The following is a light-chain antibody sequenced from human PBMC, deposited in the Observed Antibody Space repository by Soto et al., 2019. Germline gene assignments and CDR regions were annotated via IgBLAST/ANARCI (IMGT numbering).Light chain of an antibody. CDR3: QQYGSSPLT. CDR2: DAS. CDR1: QSISDF. Sequence: EIVLTQSPATLSLSPGERATLSCRASQSISDFLAWYQQKPGQAPRLLIYDASKRATDIPDRFIGSGSGTDFTLTISSLEPEDFAVYYCQQYGSSPLTFGGGTKVDI. V-gene: IGKV3-11*01. J-gene: IGKJ4*01.